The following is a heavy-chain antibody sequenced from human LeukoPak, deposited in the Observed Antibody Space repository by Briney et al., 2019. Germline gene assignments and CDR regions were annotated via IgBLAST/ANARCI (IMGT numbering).Heavy chain of an antibody. V-gene: IGHV4-34*01. J-gene: IGHJ4*02. D-gene: IGHD2-2*01. Sequence: SETLSLTCAVYGGSFSGYYWSWIRQPPGKGPEWIGEINHSGSTNYNPSLKSRVTISVDTSKNQFSLKLSSVTAADTAVYYCARAGYQLPLDYWGQGTLVTVSS. CDR3: ARAGYQLPLDY. CDR1: GGSFSGYY. CDR2: INHSGST.